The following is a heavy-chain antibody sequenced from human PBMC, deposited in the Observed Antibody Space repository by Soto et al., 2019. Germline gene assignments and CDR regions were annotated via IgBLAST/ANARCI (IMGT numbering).Heavy chain of an antibody. CDR3: ARRTRITMVRGVIIEYYYMDV. CDR2: MNPNSGNT. D-gene: IGHD3-10*01. Sequence: QVQLVQSGAEVKKPGASVKVSCKASGYTFTSYDINWVRQATGQGLEWMGWMNPNSGNTGYAQKFQGRVTMTRNTSISTAYMELSSLRSEDTAVYYCARRTRITMVRGVIIEYYYMDVWGKGTTVTVSS. CDR1: GYTFTSYD. J-gene: IGHJ6*03. V-gene: IGHV1-8*01.